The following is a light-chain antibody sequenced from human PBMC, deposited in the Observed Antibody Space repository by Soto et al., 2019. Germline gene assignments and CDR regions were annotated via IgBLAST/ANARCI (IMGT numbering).Light chain of an antibody. Sequence: QSVLTQPPSASGSPGQAVTISCTGTSSDVGVYNYVSWYQHHPGKAPKLMIYEVTKRPSGVPDRFSGSKSGNTASLTVSGLQAEDETYYYCSSYAGSNTYVFGTGTKVTVL. CDR1: SSDVGVYNY. CDR2: EVT. CDR3: SSYAGSNTYV. V-gene: IGLV2-8*01. J-gene: IGLJ1*01.